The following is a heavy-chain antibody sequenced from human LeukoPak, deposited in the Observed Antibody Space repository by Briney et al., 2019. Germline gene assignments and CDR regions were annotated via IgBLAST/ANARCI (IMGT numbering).Heavy chain of an antibody. D-gene: IGHD3-22*01. Sequence: PGGSLRLSCAASGFTFSSYAMHWVRQAPGKGLEWVAIISYDGGNKYYADSVKGRFTISRDNSKNTLYLQMNSLGAEDTAIYYCARDEIWYDSSGCLEYWGQGALVTVSS. J-gene: IGHJ4*02. CDR3: ARDEIWYDSSGCLEY. CDR1: GFTFSSYA. V-gene: IGHV3-30-3*01. CDR2: ISYDGGNK.